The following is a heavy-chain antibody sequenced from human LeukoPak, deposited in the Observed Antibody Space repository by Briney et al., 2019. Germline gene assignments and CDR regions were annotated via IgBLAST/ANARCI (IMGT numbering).Heavy chain of an antibody. D-gene: IGHD1-26*01. V-gene: IGHV1-18*01. CDR3: AREPGSGSYYGGYFDY. CDR2: ISAYNGNT. Sequence: ASVKVSCKASGYTFTSYGISWVRQAPGQGLEWMGWISAYNGNTNYAQKLQGRVTMTTDTSTSTAYMELRSLRPDDTAVYYCAREPGSGSYYGGYFDYWGQGTLVTVSS. CDR1: GYTFTSYG. J-gene: IGHJ4*02.